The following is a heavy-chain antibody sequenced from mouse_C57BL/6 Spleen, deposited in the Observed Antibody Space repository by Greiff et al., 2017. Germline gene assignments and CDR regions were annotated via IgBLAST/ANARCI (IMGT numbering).Heavy chain of an antibody. V-gene: IGHV1-61*01. CDR2: IYPSDSET. Sequence: QVQLQQPGAELVRPGSSVKLSCKASGYTFTSYWMDWVKQRPGQGLEWIGNIYPSDSETHYNQKFKDTATLTVDKSSSTAYMQLSSLTSEDSAVYYCAREVYDGYHLIYWYFDVCGTGTTVTVSS. CDR1: GYTFTSYW. D-gene: IGHD2-3*01. CDR3: AREVYDGYHLIYWYFDV. J-gene: IGHJ1*03.